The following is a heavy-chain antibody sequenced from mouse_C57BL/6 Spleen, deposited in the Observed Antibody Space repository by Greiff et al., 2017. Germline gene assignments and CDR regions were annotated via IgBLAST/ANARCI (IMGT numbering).Heavy chain of an antibody. CDR2: IYPGSGNT. V-gene: IGHV1-66*01. J-gene: IGHJ2*01. D-gene: IGHD1-1*01. Sequence: VQRVESGPELVKPGASVKISCKASGYSFTSYYIHWVKQRPGQGLEWIGWIYPGSGNTKYNEKFKGKATLTADTSSSTAYMQLSSLTSEDSAVYYCARYGNYLDYWGQGTTLTVSS. CDR1: GYSFTSYY. CDR3: ARYGNYLDY.